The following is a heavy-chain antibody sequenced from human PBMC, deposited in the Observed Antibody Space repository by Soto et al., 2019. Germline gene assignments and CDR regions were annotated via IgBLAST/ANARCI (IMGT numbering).Heavy chain of an antibody. D-gene: IGHD3-22*01. J-gene: IGHJ4*02. CDR1: GGSFSGYY. CDR2: INHSGST. V-gene: IGHV4-34*01. Sequence: SETLSLTCAVYGGSFSGYYWSWIRQPPGKGLEWIGEINHSGSTNYNPSLKSRVTISVDTSKNQFSLKLSSVTAADTAVYYCARASYDSTEGPTLNFDYWGQGTLVTVSS. CDR3: ARASYDSTEGPTLNFDY.